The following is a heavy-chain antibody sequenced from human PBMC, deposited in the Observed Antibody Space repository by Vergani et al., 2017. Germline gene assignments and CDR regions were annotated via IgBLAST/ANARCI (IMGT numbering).Heavy chain of an antibody. Sequence: QVQLQESGPGLVKPSQTLSLTCTVSGGSISSGGYYWSWIRQHPGKGLEWIGYIYYSGSTYYNPSLKSRVTISVDTSKNQFSLKLSSVTAADTAVYYCAREPYYDFWSCGGAHAFDIWGQGTMVTVSS. D-gene: IGHD3-3*01. J-gene: IGHJ3*02. CDR2: IYYSGST. V-gene: IGHV4-31*03. CDR3: AREPYYDFWSCGGAHAFDI. CDR1: GGSISSGGYY.